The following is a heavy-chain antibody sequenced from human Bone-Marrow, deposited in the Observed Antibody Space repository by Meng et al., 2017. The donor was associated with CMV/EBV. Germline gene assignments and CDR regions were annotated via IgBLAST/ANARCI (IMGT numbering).Heavy chain of an antibody. V-gene: IGHV1-69*10. CDR2: IIPILGIA. J-gene: IGHJ6*02. Sequence: SVKVSCKASGGTFSSYAISWVRQAPGQGLEWTGGIIPILGIANYAQKFQGRVTITADKSTSTAYMELSSLRSEDTAVYYCARDHSMVNYYYYGMDVWGQGTTVTVSS. CDR1: GGTFSSYA. CDR3: ARDHSMVNYYYYGMDV. D-gene: IGHD3-10*01.